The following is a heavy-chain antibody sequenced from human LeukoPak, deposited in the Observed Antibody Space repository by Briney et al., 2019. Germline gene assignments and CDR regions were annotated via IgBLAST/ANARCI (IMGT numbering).Heavy chain of an antibody. V-gene: IGHV4-39*07. CDR2: IYYSGST. Sequence: SETLSLTFTVSGGSISSSSYYWGWIRQPPGKGLEWIGSIYYSGSTYYNPSLKSRVTISVDTSKNQFSLKLSSVTAADTAVYYCAGRSPFPGELQGVDYFDYWGQGTLVTVSS. D-gene: IGHD1-26*01. J-gene: IGHJ4*02. CDR1: GGSISSSSYY. CDR3: AGRSPFPGELQGVDYFDY.